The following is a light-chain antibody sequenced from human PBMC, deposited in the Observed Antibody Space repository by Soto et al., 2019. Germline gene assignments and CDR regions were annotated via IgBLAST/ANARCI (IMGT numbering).Light chain of an antibody. CDR3: RQYDNLPPYT. V-gene: IGKV1-33*01. CDR1: QHISNY. Sequence: DIQMTQSPSSLSASVGDRVTITCQARQHISNYLNWYQQKPGKAPKLLISDASNLETGVASSFIESVSWTYFPSTITSLQPEDIATYCGRQYDNLPPYTFGQGTNLEIK. CDR2: DAS. J-gene: IGKJ2*01.